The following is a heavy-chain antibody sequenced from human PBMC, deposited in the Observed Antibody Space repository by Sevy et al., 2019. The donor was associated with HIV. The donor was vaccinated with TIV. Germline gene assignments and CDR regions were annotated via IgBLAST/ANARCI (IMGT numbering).Heavy chain of an antibody. V-gene: IGHV4-61*02. Sequence: SETLSLTCNVSGGSIRSGRYYWSWIRQPAGKGLEWIGRIYIRGTTNYNPSLKSRITMSVDTSKNQFSLKLSSVTATDTAVYYCSRELSDYGMDVWGQGTTVTVSS. CDR3: SRELSDYGMDV. CDR1: GGSIRSGRYY. CDR2: IYIRGTT. J-gene: IGHJ6*02.